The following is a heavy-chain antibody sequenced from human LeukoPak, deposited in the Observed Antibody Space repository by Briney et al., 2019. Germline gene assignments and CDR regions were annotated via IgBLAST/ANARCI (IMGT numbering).Heavy chain of an antibody. CDR2: IYPGDSDT. J-gene: IGHJ4*02. V-gene: IGHV5-51*01. CDR1: GCSFITYW. CDR3: ARRAGEWELLDY. D-gene: IGHD1-26*01. Sequence: GGSLQISCKGSGCSFITYWIGWVRQLPGKGLEWMGIIYPGDSDTRYSPSFQGQVTISADKSISTAYLQWSSLKASDTAMYYCARRAGEWELLDYWGQGTLVTVSS.